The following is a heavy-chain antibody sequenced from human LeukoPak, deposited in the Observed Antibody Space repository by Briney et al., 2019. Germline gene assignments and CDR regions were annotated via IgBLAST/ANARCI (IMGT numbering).Heavy chain of an antibody. J-gene: IGHJ4*02. CDR2: IYSGGST. V-gene: IGHV3-66*01. D-gene: IGHD5-18*01. Sequence: GGSLRLSCAASGFTVSSNYMSWVRQAPGKGLEWVSVIYSGGSTYYADSVKGRFTISRDNSKNTLYLQMNSLRAEDTAVYYCARKYSSGSLDYWGQGTLVTVSS. CDR1: GFTVSSNY. CDR3: ARKYSSGSLDY.